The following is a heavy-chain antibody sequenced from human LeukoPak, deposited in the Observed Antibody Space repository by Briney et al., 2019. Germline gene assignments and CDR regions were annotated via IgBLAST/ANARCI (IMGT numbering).Heavy chain of an antibody. CDR2: INPNSGGT. Sequence: GASAKVSCKASGYTFTGYYMHWVRQAPGQGLEWMGWINPNSGGTNYAQKFQGRVTMTRDTSISTAYMELSRLRSDDTAVYYCARDWEGGIVVVVAAATMLFDIWGQGTMVTVSS. CDR1: GYTFTGYY. D-gene: IGHD2-15*01. J-gene: IGHJ3*02. V-gene: IGHV1-2*02. CDR3: ARDWEGGIVVVVAAATMLFDI.